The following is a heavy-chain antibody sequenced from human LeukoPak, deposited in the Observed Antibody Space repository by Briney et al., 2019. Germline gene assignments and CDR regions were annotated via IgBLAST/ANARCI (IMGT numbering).Heavy chain of an antibody. Sequence: PGGSLRLSCAASGFTFSSYAMSWVRQAPGKGLEWVSVISGSGDTTYYADSVKGRFTISRDNPKNTLYLQMNSLRAEDTAVYYCAKSSTLLARPSVDSWGQGSLVIVSS. CDR3: AKSSTLLARPSVDS. CDR2: ISGSGDTT. J-gene: IGHJ4*02. V-gene: IGHV3-23*01. D-gene: IGHD6-6*01. CDR1: GFTFSSYA.